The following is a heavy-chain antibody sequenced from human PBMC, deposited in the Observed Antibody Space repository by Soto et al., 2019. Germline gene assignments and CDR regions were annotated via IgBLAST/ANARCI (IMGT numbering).Heavy chain of an antibody. CDR1: GFTFSSYW. Sequence: GGSLRLSCAASGFTFSSYWMSWVRQAPGKGLEWVANIKQDGSEKYYVDSVKGRFTISRDNAKNSLYLQMNSLRAEDTAVYYSASPALYPLNAFDIWGQGTMVTVSS. J-gene: IGHJ3*02. V-gene: IGHV3-7*01. CDR2: IKQDGSEK. CDR3: ASPALYPLNAFDI.